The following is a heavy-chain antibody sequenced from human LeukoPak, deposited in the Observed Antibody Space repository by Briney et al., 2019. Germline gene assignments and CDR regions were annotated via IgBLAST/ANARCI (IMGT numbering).Heavy chain of an antibody. CDR2: ITPIFGTA. J-gene: IGHJ4*02. CDR1: GGTFSSYA. CDR3: AREDCSGGSCYYFDY. Sequence: SVKVSCKASGGTFSSYAISWVRQAPGQGLEWMGGITPIFGTANYAQKFQGRATITADESTSTAYMELSSLRSEDTAVYYCAREDCSGGSCYYFDYWGQGTLVTVSS. D-gene: IGHD2-15*01. V-gene: IGHV1-69*13.